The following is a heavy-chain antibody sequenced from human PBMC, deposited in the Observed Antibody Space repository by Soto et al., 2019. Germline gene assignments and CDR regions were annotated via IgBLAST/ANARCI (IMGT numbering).Heavy chain of an antibody. CDR1: GGSISSYY. CDR2: IYYSGST. J-gene: IGHJ3*02. Sequence: QVQLQESGPGLVKPSETLSLTCTVSGGSISSYYWSWIRQPPGKGLEWIGYIYYSGSTNYNPSLKSRVTISVDTSKNQFSLKLSSVTGADTAVYYCARGVAVGASYAFDIWGQGTMVTVSS. CDR3: ARGVAVGASYAFDI. V-gene: IGHV4-59*13. D-gene: IGHD1-26*01.